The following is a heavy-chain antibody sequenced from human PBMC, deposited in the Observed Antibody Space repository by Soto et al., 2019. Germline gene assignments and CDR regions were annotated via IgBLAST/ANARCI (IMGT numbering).Heavy chain of an antibody. CDR3: ARYTGGVDY. CDR2: IYYSGST. Sequence: QVQLQESGPGLVKPSETLSLTCTVSGGSISSYYWSWIRQPPGKGLEWIGYIYYSGSTNYNPSLMSRVTISVDTSKNQFSLKLSSVTAADTAVYYCARYTGGVDYCGQGTLVTVSS. J-gene: IGHJ4*02. CDR1: GGSISSYY. D-gene: IGHD1-26*01. V-gene: IGHV4-59*01.